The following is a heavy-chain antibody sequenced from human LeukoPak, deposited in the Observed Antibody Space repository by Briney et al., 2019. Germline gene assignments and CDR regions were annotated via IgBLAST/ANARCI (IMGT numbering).Heavy chain of an antibody. CDR2: ISISSSYI. Sequence: GGSLRLSCAASGFTFSSYSMNWVRHAPGKGLEWVSSISISSSYIYYADSVKGRFTISRDNAKNTLYLQMNSLRAEDPAVYHCASYCGDYGCRRGISSFDYWGQGTLVTVSS. CDR3: ASYCGDYGCRRGISSFDY. J-gene: IGHJ4*02. D-gene: IGHD4-17*01. CDR1: GFTFSSYS. V-gene: IGHV3-21*01.